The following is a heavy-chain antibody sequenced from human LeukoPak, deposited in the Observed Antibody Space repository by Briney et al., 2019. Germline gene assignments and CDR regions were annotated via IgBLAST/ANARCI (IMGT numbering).Heavy chain of an antibody. CDR1: GFTFSSYA. V-gene: IGHV3-64*04. CDR2: ISSDGDST. D-gene: IGHD1-26*01. CDR3: ARVNSGSYHFDC. Sequence: GGSLRLSCSASGFTFSSYAMRWVRQAPGKGLEYISAISSDGDSTYLTDSVKGRFTISRDNSKNTLYLQMNSLRAEDTAVYYCARVNSGSYHFDCWGQGTLVTVSS. J-gene: IGHJ4*02.